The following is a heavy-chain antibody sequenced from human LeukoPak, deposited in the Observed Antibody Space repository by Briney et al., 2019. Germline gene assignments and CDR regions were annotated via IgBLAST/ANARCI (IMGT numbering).Heavy chain of an antibody. J-gene: IGHJ4*02. CDR3: ARGGGSYNVDY. D-gene: IGHD1-26*01. CDR2: IYYSGST. V-gene: IGHV4-61*01. CDR1: GGSISSTTYY. Sequence: PSETLSLTCIVSGGSISSTTYYWSWIRQPPGKGLEWIGYIYYSGSTNYNPSLKSRVTISVDTSKNQFSLKLSSVTAADTAVYYCARGGGSYNVDYWGQGTLVTVSS.